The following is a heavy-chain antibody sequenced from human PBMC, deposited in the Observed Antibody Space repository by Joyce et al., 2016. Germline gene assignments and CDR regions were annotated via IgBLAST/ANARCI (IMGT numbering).Heavy chain of an antibody. CDR3: ARVRDYYGSGSQPLDY. V-gene: IGHV3-7*01. CDR1: KVTFSNYW. CDR2: IKQDGSGK. Sequence: EVQLVESGGGLVQPGGSLRLSCAAYKVTFSNYWMSWVRQAPGKGLEWVANIKQDGSGKYYVDSVNGRFTISRDNAKNSLYLQMNSLGAEDTAVYYCARVRDYYGSGSQPLDYWGQGTLVTVSS. J-gene: IGHJ4*02. D-gene: IGHD3-10*01.